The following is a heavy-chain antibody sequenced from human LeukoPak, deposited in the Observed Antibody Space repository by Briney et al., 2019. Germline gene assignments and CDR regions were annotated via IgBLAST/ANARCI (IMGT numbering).Heavy chain of an antibody. D-gene: IGHD1-7*01. CDR2: IIPIFGTA. CDR3: AADHGGNWNYEPDRFDY. CDR1: GGTFSSYA. Sequence: GASVKVSCKASGGTFSSYAISWVRQAPGQGLEWMGGIIPIFGTANYAQKFQGRVTITADESTSTAYMELSSLRSEDTAVYYCAADHGGNWNYEPDRFDYWGQGTLVTVSS. V-gene: IGHV1-69*13. J-gene: IGHJ4*02.